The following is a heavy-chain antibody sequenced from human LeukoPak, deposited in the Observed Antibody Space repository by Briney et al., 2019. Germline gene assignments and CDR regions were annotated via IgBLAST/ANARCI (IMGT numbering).Heavy chain of an antibody. CDR2: ISWDGGST. J-gene: IGHJ4*02. CDR1: GFTFDVYT. CDR3: AKDESCGWI. Sequence: TWGSLSLSCAPSGFTFDVYTMHWVRQAPGKGLEWVSLISWDGGSTYYADSVKGRFTISRDNSKNSLYLQMNSVRTEDTALYNCAKDESCGWIWGQG. D-gene: IGHD6-19*01. V-gene: IGHV3-43*01.